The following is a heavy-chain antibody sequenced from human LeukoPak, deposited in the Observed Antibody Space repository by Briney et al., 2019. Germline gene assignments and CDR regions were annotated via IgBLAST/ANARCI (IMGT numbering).Heavy chain of an antibody. CDR1: GFTFSSYG. V-gene: IGHV3-30*02. CDR3: AKDHQWRSGFDY. CDR2: IRYDGSNK. J-gene: IGHJ4*02. D-gene: IGHD6-19*01. Sequence: GGSLRLSCAASGFTFSSYGMHWVRQAPGKGLEWVAFIRYDGSNKYYADSVKGRFTISRDNSKNTLYLQMNSLRAEDTAVYYCAKDHQWRSGFDYWGQGTLVTVSS.